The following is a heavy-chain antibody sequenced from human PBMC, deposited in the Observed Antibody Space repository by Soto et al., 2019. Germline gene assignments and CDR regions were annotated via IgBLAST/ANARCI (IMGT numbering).Heavy chain of an antibody. CDR3: AKDRAVLRYFDWPPDY. Sequence: GGSLRLSCAASGFTFSSYAMSWVRQAPGKGLEWVSAISGSGGSTYYADSVRGRFTISRDNSKNTLYLQMNSLRAEDTAVYYCAKDRAVLRYFDWPPDYWGQGTLVTVSS. V-gene: IGHV3-23*01. J-gene: IGHJ4*02. D-gene: IGHD3-9*01. CDR1: GFTFSSYA. CDR2: ISGSGGST.